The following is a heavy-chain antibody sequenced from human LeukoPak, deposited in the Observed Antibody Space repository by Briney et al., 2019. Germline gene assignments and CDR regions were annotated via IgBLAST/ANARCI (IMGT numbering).Heavy chain of an antibody. Sequence: ASVKVSCKASGGTFSSYAISWVRQAPGQGLEWMGGIIPIFGTANYAQKFQGRVTITTDESTSTAYMELSSLRSGDTAVYYCARGVGATVSLVGWFDPWGQGTLVTVSS. D-gene: IGHD1-26*01. J-gene: IGHJ5*02. CDR2: IIPIFGTA. CDR3: ARGVGATVSLVGWFDP. CDR1: GGTFSSYA. V-gene: IGHV1-69*05.